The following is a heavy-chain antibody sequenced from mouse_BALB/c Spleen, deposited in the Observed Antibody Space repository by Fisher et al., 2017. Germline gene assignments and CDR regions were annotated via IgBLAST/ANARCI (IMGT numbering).Heavy chain of an antibody. J-gene: IGHJ4*01. Sequence: KFKGKATFTADTSSNTAYMQLSSLTSEDSAVYYCARYHGYDHYAMDYWGQGTSVTVSS. D-gene: IGHD2-2*01. V-gene: IGHV1-9*01. CDR3: ARYHGYDHYAMDY.